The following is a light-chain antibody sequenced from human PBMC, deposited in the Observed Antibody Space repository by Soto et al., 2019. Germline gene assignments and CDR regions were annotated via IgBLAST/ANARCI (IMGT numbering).Light chain of an antibody. CDR3: CSFARSSTFYV. Sequence: QSALTQPASVSGSPGQSITISCSGTSSDVGSSNLVSWYQLCPGKAPKLIIFEGDRRPSGVYGRFSGSKSGNTASLTISGLQAEDEADYYCCSFARSSTFYVFGTGTKLTVL. CDR1: SSDVGSSNL. CDR2: EGD. V-gene: IGLV2-23*01. J-gene: IGLJ1*01.